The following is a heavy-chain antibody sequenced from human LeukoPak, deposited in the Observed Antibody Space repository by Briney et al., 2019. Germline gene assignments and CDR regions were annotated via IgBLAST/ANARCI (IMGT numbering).Heavy chain of an antibody. D-gene: IGHD3-3*01. V-gene: IGHV4-30-4*08. CDR1: GGSISSGDYY. CDR3: ARDDFWSGYYSADSY. Sequence: SETLSLTCTVSGGSISSGDYYWSWIRQPPGKGLEWIEYIYYSGSTYYNPSLKSRVTISENTSKHQFSLKLSSVTAADTAVYYCARDDFWSGYYSADSYWGQGTLVTVSS. CDR2: IYYSGST. J-gene: IGHJ4*02.